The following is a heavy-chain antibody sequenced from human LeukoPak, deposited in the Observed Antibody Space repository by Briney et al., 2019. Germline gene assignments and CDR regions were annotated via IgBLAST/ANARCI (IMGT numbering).Heavy chain of an antibody. V-gene: IGHV1-69*05. D-gene: IGHD3-22*01. CDR1: GGTFSSYA. J-gene: IGHJ4*02. CDR2: IIPIFGTA. Sequence: SVKVSCKASGGTFSSYAISWVRQAPGQGLEWMGRIIPIFGTANCAQKFQGRVTITTDESTSTAYMELSSLRSEDTAVYYCARWSSVSSGYIDYWGQGTLVTVSS. CDR3: ARWSSVSSGYIDY.